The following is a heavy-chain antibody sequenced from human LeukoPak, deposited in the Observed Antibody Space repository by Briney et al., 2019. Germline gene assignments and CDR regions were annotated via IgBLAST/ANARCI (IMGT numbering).Heavy chain of an antibody. CDR3: ARGRSGYLYDGFDI. D-gene: IGHD3-3*01. CDR2: INTDTGNP. V-gene: IGHV7-4-1*02. CDR1: GYTFTNYA. Sequence: ASVKVSCKASGYTFTNYAMNWVRQAPGQGLEWMGWINTDTGNPTYAQGSTGRFVFSLDTSVSTSFLEISSLRAEDTAVYYCARGRSGYLYDGFDIWGQGTMVTVSS. J-gene: IGHJ3*02.